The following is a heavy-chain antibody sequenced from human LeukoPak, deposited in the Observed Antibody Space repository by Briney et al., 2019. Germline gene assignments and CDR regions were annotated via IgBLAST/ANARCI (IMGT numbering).Heavy chain of an antibody. CDR2: IYYSGST. D-gene: IGHD3-3*01. V-gene: IGHV4-59*01. Sequence: SETLSLTCTVSGGSISSYYWSWIRQPPGKGLEWIGYIYYSGSTNYNPSLKSRVTISVDTSKNQFSLKLSSVTAADTAVYYCARDRNDFWSGSRFDYWGQGTLVTVSS. CDR1: GGSISSYY. CDR3: ARDRNDFWSGSRFDY. J-gene: IGHJ4*02.